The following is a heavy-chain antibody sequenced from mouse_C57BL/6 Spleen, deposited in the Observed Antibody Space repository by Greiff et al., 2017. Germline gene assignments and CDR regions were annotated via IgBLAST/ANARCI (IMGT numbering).Heavy chain of an antibody. Sequence: VQLQQSGAELVKPGASVKISCKASGYAFSSYWMNWVKQRPGKGLEWIGQIYPGDGDTNYNGKFKGKATLTADKSSSTAYMQLSSLTSEDSAVYFCARGAQATGDFDYWGQGTTLTVSS. CDR1: GYAFSSYW. V-gene: IGHV1-80*01. J-gene: IGHJ2*01. D-gene: IGHD3-2*02. CDR3: ARGAQATGDFDY. CDR2: IYPGDGDT.